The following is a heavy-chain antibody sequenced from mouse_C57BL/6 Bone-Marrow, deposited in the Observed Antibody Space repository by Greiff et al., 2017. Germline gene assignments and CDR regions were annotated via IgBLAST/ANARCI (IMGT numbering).Heavy chain of an antibody. D-gene: IGHD2-4*01. CDR2: IDPSDSYT. V-gene: IGHV1-69*01. Sequence: VQLQQPGAELVMPGASVKLSCKASGYTFTSYWMHWVKQRPGQGLEWIGEIDPSDSYTNYNQKFKGKSTLTVYKSSSTAYMQLSSLTSEDSAVYYWARKGIYDYDGGFAYWGQGTLVTVSA. CDR3: ARKGIYDYDGGFAY. CDR1: GYTFTSYW. J-gene: IGHJ3*01.